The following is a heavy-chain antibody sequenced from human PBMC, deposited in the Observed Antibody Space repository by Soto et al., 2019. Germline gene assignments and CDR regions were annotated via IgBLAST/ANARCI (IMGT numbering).Heavy chain of an antibody. V-gene: IGHV2-5*02. CDR2: IYWDDDK. Sequence: QITLKESGPTLVKPTQTLTLTCTFSGFSLSTSGVGVGWIRQPPGKALEWLALIYWDDDKCYSPSLKSRLTITKDTSKNQVVLTMTNMDPVDTATYYCAHSIPSGSPNWFDPWGQGTLVTVSS. J-gene: IGHJ5*02. D-gene: IGHD3-10*01. CDR3: AHSIPSGSPNWFDP. CDR1: GFSLSTSGVG.